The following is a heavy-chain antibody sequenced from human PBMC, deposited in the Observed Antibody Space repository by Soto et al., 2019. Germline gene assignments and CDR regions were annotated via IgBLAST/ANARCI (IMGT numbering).Heavy chain of an antibody. CDR1: GFTFSDYY. V-gene: IGHV3-11*01. CDR2: ISSSGSTI. CDR3: ARRGQWLVPDTDY. D-gene: IGHD6-19*01. Sequence: LRLSCAASGFTFSDYYMSWIRQAPGKGLEWVSYISSSGSTIYYADSVKGRFPISRDNAKNSLYLQMNSLRAEDSAVYYCARRGQWLVPDTDYWGEGTLVTVSS. J-gene: IGHJ4*02.